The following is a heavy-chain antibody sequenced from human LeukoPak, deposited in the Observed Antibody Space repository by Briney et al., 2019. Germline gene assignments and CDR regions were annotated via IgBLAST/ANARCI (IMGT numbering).Heavy chain of an antibody. Sequence: GGSLRLSCAASGFTFSDYYMSWIRQAPGKGLEWVSYISSSGSTIYYADSVKGRFTISRDNAKNSLYLQMNSLRAEDTAVYYCARAGSARFPPYNWFDPWGQGTLVTVSS. D-gene: IGHD6-6*01. CDR3: ARAGSARFPPYNWFDP. CDR1: GFTFSDYY. V-gene: IGHV3-11*04. CDR2: ISSSGSTI. J-gene: IGHJ5*02.